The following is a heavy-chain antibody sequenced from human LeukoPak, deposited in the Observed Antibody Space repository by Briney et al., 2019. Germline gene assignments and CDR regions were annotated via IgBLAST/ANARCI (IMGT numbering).Heavy chain of an antibody. D-gene: IGHD4-11*01. CDR1: GYTLTELS. CDR3: ATGLPRPVHAFDI. J-gene: IGHJ3*02. CDR2: FDPEDGET. Sequence: ASVKVSCKVSGYTLTELSMRWVRRAPGKGLEWMGGFDPEDGETIYAQKFQGRVTMTEDTSTDTAYMELSSLRSEDTAVYYCATGLPRPVHAFDIWGQGTMVTVSS. V-gene: IGHV1-24*01.